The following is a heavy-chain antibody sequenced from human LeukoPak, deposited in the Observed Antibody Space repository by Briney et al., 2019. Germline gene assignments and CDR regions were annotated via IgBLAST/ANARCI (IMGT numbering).Heavy chain of an antibody. V-gene: IGHV4-34*01. Sequence: PSETLSLTCAVYGGSFNSYFWSWIRQPPGEGLEWIGDINHSGTINYHPPLKSRVTISIDASENQFSLKLNSVTAADTAVYYCARPPHNLNDFDSWGQGTLVSVSS. D-gene: IGHD1-1*01. J-gene: IGHJ4*02. CDR3: ARPPHNLNDFDS. CDR1: GGSFNSYF. CDR2: INHSGTI.